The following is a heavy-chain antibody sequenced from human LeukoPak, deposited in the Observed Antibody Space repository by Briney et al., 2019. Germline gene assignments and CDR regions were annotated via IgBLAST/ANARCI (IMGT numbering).Heavy chain of an antibody. CDR1: GFTFSSYW. V-gene: IGHV3-7*01. CDR2: INQDGSTK. D-gene: IGHD2-15*01. CDR3: ASHDSWRFDY. J-gene: IGHJ4*02. Sequence: PGGSLRLSCAASGFTFSSYWMCWVRQAPGKGLEWVANINQDGSTKYYLDSVKGRFTISRDNAKNSLYLQMNSLRAEDTAVYFCASHDSWRFDYWGQGTLVTVSS.